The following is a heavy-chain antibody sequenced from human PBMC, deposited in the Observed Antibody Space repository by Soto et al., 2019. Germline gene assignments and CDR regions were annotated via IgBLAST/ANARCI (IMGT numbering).Heavy chain of an antibody. V-gene: IGHV4-39*01. J-gene: IGHJ1*01. Sequence: SETLSLTCTVSGGSISSSSYYWGWIRQPPGKGLEWIGSIYYSGSTYYNPSLKSRVTISVATSKNQFSLKLSSVTAADTAGYYCARTMGYCSGGSCYSGYFQHWGQGTLVTVSS. CDR3: ARTMGYCSGGSCYSGYFQH. CDR2: IYYSGST. CDR1: GGSISSSSYY. D-gene: IGHD2-15*01.